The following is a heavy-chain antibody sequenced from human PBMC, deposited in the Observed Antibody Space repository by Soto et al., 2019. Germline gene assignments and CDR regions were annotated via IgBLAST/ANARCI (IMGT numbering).Heavy chain of an antibody. V-gene: IGHV3-15*07. CDR1: GLTFSNAG. Sequence: GGSLRLSCAASGLTFSNAGMNWARQAPGKGQEWVGRIKSKTDGGTTDYAAPGKGRFTISRDDSKNTLYLQMNSLKTEDTAVYYCTTDGPEPSTSDVMDVWRQGTTVTGSS. J-gene: IGHJ6*01. CDR2: IKSKTDGGTT. CDR3: TTDGPEPSTSDVMDV.